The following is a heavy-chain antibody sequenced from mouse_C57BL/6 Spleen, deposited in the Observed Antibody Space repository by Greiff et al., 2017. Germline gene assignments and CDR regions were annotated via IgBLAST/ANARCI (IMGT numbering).Heavy chain of an antibody. CDR1: GYTFTSYW. CDR3: ARNGYSNYDYAMDY. J-gene: IGHJ4*01. D-gene: IGHD2-5*01. CDR2: IDPSDSYT. V-gene: IGHV1-59*01. Sequence: QVHVKQPGAELVRPGTSVKLSCKASGYTFTSYWMHWVKQRPGQGLEWIGVIDPSDSYTNYNQKFKGKATLTVDTSSSTAYMQLSSLTSEDSAVYYCARNGYSNYDYAMDYWGQGTSVTVSS.